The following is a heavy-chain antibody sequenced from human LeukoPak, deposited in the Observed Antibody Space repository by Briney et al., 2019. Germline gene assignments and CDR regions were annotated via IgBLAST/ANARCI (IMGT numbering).Heavy chain of an antibody. CDR1: GGSISSSSYY. J-gene: IGHJ4*02. CDR2: IYYSGST. Sequence: SETLSLTCTVSGGSISSSSYYWGWIRQPPGTGLEWIGSIYYSGSTYYNPSLKSRVTISVDTSKNQFSLKLSSVTAADTAVYYCARGPATIVVVPAAGFDYWGQGTLVTVSS. CDR3: ARGPATIVVVPAAGFDY. D-gene: IGHD2-2*01. V-gene: IGHV4-39*07.